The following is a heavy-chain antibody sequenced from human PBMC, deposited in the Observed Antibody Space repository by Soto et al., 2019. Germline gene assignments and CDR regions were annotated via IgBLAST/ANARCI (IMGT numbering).Heavy chain of an antibody. V-gene: IGHV4-30-4*01. CDR3: ARLGGYYQAFDQ. Sequence: TMSLTCTVSCCSISSGNYYWSWIRQPPGKGLEWIGFISYSGTTHYSASLRSRVSISVDTSKNQFSLKLNSVTAADTAVYYCARLGGYYQAFDQWGQG. CDR1: CCSISSGNYY. CDR2: ISYSGTT. J-gene: IGHJ4*02. D-gene: IGHD3-22*01.